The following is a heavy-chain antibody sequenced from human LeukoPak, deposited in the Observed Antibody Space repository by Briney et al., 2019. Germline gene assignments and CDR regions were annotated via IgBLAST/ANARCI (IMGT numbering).Heavy chain of an antibody. CDR1: GFTFSSYA. CDR2: INSDGSST. V-gene: IGHV3-64D*06. CDR3: VRGGSGWYGGPFDS. J-gene: IGHJ4*02. D-gene: IGHD6-19*01. Sequence: TGGSLRLSCSASGFTFSSYAMHWVRQAPGKGLEYVSAINSDGSSTSYADSVKGRFTISRDNAKNTLYLQMNSLRAEDTAVYYCVRGGSGWYGGPFDSWGQGTLVTVSS.